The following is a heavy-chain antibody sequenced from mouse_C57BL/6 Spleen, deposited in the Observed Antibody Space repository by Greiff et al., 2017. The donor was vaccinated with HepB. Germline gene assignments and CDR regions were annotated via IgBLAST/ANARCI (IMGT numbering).Heavy chain of an antibody. CDR1: GFNIKDYY. J-gene: IGHJ3*01. D-gene: IGHD2-2*01. CDR3: ARGGDDEGFDY. Sequence: EVQLQQSGAELVKPGASVKLSCTASGFNIKDYYMHWVKQRTEQGLEWIGRIDPEDGETKYASKFQGKATITADTSSNTAYLQLSSLTSEDTAVCYGARGGDDEGFDYWGQGTLVTVSA. CDR2: IDPEDGET. V-gene: IGHV14-2*01.